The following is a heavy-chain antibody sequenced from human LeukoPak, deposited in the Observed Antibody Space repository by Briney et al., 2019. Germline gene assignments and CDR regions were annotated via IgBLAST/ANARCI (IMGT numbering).Heavy chain of an antibody. Sequence: NPSETLSLTCTVSGGSISSSSYYWSWIRQPPGKGLEWIGYIYYSGSTNYNPSLKSRVTISVDTSKNQFSLKLSSVTAADTAVYYCARELGSGWYSNWFDPWGQGTLVTVSS. CDR2: IYYSGST. J-gene: IGHJ5*02. CDR1: GGSISSSSYY. CDR3: ARELGSGWYSNWFDP. V-gene: IGHV4-61*01. D-gene: IGHD6-19*01.